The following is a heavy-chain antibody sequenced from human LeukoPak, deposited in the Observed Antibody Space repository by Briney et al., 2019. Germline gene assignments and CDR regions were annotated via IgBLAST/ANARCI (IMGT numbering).Heavy chain of an antibody. CDR2: IWYDGSNK. Sequence: PGESLRLSCAASGFTFSSYGMHWVRQAPGKGLEWVAVIWYDGSNKYYADSVKGRFTISRDNSKNTLYLQMNSLRAEDTAVYYCAKAPFSSQFNYFDYWGQGTLVTVSS. CDR1: GFTFSSYG. J-gene: IGHJ4*02. CDR3: AKAPFSSQFNYFDY. D-gene: IGHD5-24*01. V-gene: IGHV3-33*06.